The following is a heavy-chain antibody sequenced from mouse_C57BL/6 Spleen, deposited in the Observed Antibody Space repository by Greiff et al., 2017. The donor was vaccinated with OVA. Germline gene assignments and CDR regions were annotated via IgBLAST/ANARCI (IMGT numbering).Heavy chain of an antibody. Sequence: QVQLQQPGAELVKPGASVKLSCKASGYTFTSYWMHWVKQRPGQGLEWIGMIHPNSGSTNYNEKFKSKATLTVDKSSSTAYMQLSSLTSEDSAVYYCARKTGTGGFAYWGQGTLVTVSA. V-gene: IGHV1-64*01. J-gene: IGHJ3*01. D-gene: IGHD4-1*01. CDR1: GYTFTSYW. CDR3: ARKTGTGGFAY. CDR2: IHPNSGST.